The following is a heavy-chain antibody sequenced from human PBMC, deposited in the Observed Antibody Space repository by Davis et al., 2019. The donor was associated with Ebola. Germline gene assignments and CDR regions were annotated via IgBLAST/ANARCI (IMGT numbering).Heavy chain of an antibody. CDR2: ISWNSGSI. D-gene: IGHD1-20*01. J-gene: IGHJ4*02. V-gene: IGHV3-9*01. Sequence: SLKISCAASGFTFDDYAMHWVRQAPGKGLEWVSGISWNSGSIGYADSVKGRFTIPRDNAKNSLYLQMNSLRAEDTALYYCAKDIRYNWNSFDDWGQGTLVTVSS. CDR1: GFTFDDYA. CDR3: AKDIRYNWNSFDD.